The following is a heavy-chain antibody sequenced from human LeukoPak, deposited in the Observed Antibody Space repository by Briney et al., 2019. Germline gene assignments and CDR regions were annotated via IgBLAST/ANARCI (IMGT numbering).Heavy chain of an antibody. D-gene: IGHD6-19*01. CDR1: GFTFSTYW. J-gene: IGHJ4*01. Sequence: GESLRLSCAASGFTFSTYWMHWVRQTPGEGLVRVSRINEHGSITDYADSVRDRFTISRDNAKNTLYLHMNSLRAEDTAMYYCARDVAGAGSHWGHGTLVTVSS. CDR2: INEHGSIT. V-gene: IGHV3-74*01. CDR3: ARDVAGAGSH.